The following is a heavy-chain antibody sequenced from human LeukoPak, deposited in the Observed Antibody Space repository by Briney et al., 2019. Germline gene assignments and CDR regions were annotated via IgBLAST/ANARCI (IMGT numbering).Heavy chain of an antibody. CDR2: NNWNGGST. CDR1: GFFLNNYG. J-gene: IGHJ4*02. Sequence: GGSLRLSCAVSGFFLNNYGMTWVRQAPGKGLEWVSGNNWNGGSTGYADSVKGRFTISRDNAKNCLYLQMDSLRAEDTALYYCARTRTSGGYSASDYWGQGTLVTVSS. V-gene: IGHV3-20*04. D-gene: IGHD3-10*01. CDR3: ARTRTSGGYSASDY.